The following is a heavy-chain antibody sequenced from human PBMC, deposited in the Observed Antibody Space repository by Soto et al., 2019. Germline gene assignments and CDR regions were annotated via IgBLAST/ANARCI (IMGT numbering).Heavy chain of an antibody. V-gene: IGHV3-48*02. CDR2: VGASATSR. CDR3: AGALLLGGSSGWGFNY. CDR1: GFIFSNYG. Sequence: EVQLVESGGGLVQPGGSLRLSCAASGFIFSNYGMHWVRQAPGTGLEWISYVGASATSRYYADSVKGRFTISRDNAKNSLYLQMTSLRDDDTAVCYCAGALLLGGSSGWGFNYWGQGSLVTVSS. J-gene: IGHJ4*02. D-gene: IGHD3-22*01.